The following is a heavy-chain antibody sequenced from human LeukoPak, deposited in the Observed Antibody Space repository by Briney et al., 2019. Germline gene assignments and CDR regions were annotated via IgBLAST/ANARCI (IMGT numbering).Heavy chain of an antibody. J-gene: IGHJ4*02. Sequence: GGSLRLSCAASGFTFSSSAMSWVRQAPGKGLEWVSAISNNGGYTYYADSVQGRFTISRDNSKNTLYLQMNSLRAEDTAVYYCARDRRRPQYYFDYWGQGTLVTVSS. CDR2: ISNNGGYT. CDR3: ARDRRRPQYYFDY. V-gene: IGHV3-23*01. CDR1: GFTFSSSA.